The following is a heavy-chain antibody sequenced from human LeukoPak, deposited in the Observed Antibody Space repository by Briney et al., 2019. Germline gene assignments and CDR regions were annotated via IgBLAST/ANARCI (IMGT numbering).Heavy chain of an antibody. V-gene: IGHV3-23*01. D-gene: IGHD6-13*01. J-gene: IGHJ3*02. Sequence: GGSLRLSCTASGFTFASHAMSWARQAPGEGLEWVSFISGSSSSTYYADSVQGRFTTSRDNSKNILYLQMNSLRAEDTAVYYCAKDLSSSWPNAFHIWGQGTMVTVSS. CDR3: AKDLSSSWPNAFHI. CDR2: ISGSSSST. CDR1: GFTFASHA.